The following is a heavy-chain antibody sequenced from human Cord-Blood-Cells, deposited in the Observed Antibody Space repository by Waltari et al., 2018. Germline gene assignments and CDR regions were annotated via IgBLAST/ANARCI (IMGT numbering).Heavy chain of an antibody. D-gene: IGHD1-26*01. J-gene: IGHJ3*02. CDR1: GGSISSSNW. V-gene: IGHV4-4*02. Sequence: QVQLQESGPGLVKPSGTLSLTCAVSGGSISSSNWWSWVRQPPGKGLEWIGEIYQCGDTHYNHDLKSRVTMSVEKSENHVSRKLSSVTAADTAVDYCERTNSGSYSGDAIDIWGQGTMVTVSS. CDR3: ERTNSGSYSGDAIDI. CDR2: IYQCGDT.